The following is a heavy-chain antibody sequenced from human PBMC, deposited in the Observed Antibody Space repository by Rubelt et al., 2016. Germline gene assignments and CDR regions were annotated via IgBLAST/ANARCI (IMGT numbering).Heavy chain of an antibody. Sequence: EVLLVESGGGLVKPGGSLRLSCAASGLSFSHPWMNWVRQAPGKGLEWVARIKSEGAGGTTYYADSVKGRFTIARNNANNTVYLQMNSLRAEDTAVYYCARGGDYGDYWGQGTLVTVSS. V-gene: IGHV3-15*07. CDR1: GLSFSHPW. CDR2: IKSEGAGGTT. J-gene: IGHJ4*02. CDR3: ARGGDYGDY.